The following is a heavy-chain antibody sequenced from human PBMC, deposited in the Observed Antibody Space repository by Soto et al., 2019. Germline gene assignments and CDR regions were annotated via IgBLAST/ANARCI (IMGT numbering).Heavy chain of an antibody. J-gene: IGHJ4*02. V-gene: IGHV4-39*02. D-gene: IGHD6-19*01. CDR3: ARLGSSGWYQGSYFDY. CDR1: GGSITRNNHY. CDR2: ILYSGST. Sequence: QLQLQESGPGLVKPSETLSLTCIVSGGSITRNNHYWGWIRQSPGKGLEWIGSILYSGSTNYNPSRKSRVTLSVETSKNHFSLKMSSVTAADTAVYYWARLGSSGWYQGSYFDYWGQGTLVTVSS.